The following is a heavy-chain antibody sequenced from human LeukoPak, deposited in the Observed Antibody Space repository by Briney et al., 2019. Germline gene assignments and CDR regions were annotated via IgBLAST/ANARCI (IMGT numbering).Heavy chain of an antibody. Sequence: GASVKVSCKASGYTFTSYYMHWVRQAPGQGLEWMGIINPSGGSTSYAQKFQGRVTMTRDMSTSTVYMELSSLRSEDTAVSSCARDHAYSSSRGNWFDPWGQGTLVTVSS. CDR3: ARDHAYSSSRGNWFDP. J-gene: IGHJ5*02. CDR1: GYTFTSYY. CDR2: INPSGGST. D-gene: IGHD6-6*01. V-gene: IGHV1-46*01.